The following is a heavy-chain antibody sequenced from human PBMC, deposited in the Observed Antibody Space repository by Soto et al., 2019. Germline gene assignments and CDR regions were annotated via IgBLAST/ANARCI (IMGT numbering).Heavy chain of an antibody. CDR3: AILSSGNYDGDYCDY. Sequence: QVQLVESGGGVVQPGRSLRLSCAASGFTFSSYAMHWVRQAPGKGLEWVAIISYDGTNKYYADSVKGRFTISRDNSKNTLYLQMTSLRPEDTAIYYCAILSSGNYDGDYCDYWGQGTLVTVSS. CDR2: ISYDGTNK. J-gene: IGHJ4*02. CDR1: GFTFSSYA. V-gene: IGHV3-30*03. D-gene: IGHD1-26*01.